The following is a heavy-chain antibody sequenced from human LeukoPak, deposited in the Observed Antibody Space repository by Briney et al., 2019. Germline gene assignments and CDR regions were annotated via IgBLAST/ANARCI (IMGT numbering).Heavy chain of an antibody. CDR1: GGSIRSSYYY. CDR2: IYYSGST. J-gene: IGHJ3*01. Sequence: PSETLSLTCTVSGGSIRSSYYYWGWIRQPPGKGLEWIGYIYYSGSTKYNPSLKSRVTVLVDTSRHQFSLKLSSVTAADTAVYYCARGTYNSSPPDLWGQGTMVTVSS. D-gene: IGHD1-14*01. V-gene: IGHV4-61*05. CDR3: ARGTYNSSPPDL.